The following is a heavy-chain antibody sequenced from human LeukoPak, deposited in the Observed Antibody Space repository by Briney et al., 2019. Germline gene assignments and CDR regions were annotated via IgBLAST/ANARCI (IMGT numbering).Heavy chain of an antibody. Sequence: SETLSLTCTVSGGSISSSSYYWGWIRQPPGKGLEWIGSIYYSGSTYYNPSLKSRVTISVDTSKNQFSLKLSSVTAADTAVYYCARPVVPVKFDYWGQGTLVTVSS. J-gene: IGHJ4*02. CDR3: ARPVVPVKFDY. V-gene: IGHV4-39*01. CDR1: GGSISSSSYY. CDR2: IYYSGST. D-gene: IGHD4-23*01.